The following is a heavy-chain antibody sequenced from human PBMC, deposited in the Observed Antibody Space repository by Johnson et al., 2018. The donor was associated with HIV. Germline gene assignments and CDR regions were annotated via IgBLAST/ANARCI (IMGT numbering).Heavy chain of an antibody. CDR3: ARDRGSSRYALDV. CDR1: GFTFSSYG. J-gene: IGHJ3*01. V-gene: IGHV3-30*03. Sequence: QVQLVESGGGVVQPGRSLRLSCVASGFTFSSYGIHWVRQAPGKGLEWVAVISYDGNNKYYANSVKGRFTISRDNSKNTRYLQMNSLRAEDTALYYCARDRGSSRYALDVWGQGTMVTVSS. D-gene: IGHD6-19*01. CDR2: ISYDGNNK.